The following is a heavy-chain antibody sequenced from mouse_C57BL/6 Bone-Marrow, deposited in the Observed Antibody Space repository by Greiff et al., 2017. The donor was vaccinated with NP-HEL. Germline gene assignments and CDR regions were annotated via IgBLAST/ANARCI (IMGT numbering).Heavy chain of an antibody. J-gene: IGHJ3*01. CDR2: IYPGGGYT. CDR3: ARWGIPRGFAY. D-gene: IGHD5-1-1*01. V-gene: IGHV1-63*01. CDR1: GYTFTNYW. Sequence: QVQLQQSGAELVRPGTSVKMSCKASGYTFTNYWIGWAKQRPGHGLEWIGDIYPGGGYTNYNEKFKGKATLTADKSSSTAYMQFSSLTSEDSAIYYCARWGIPRGFAYWGQGTLVTVSA.